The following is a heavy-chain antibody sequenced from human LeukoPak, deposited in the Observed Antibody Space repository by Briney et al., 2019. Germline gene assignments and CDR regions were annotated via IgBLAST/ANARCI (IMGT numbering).Heavy chain of an antibody. V-gene: IGHV4-4*07. CDR2: IYTSGST. Sequence: PSETLSLTCTVSGGSISSCYWSWIRQPAGKGLEWIGRIYTSGSTNYNPSLKSRVTMSVDTSKNQFSLKLSSVTAADTAVYYCARAHDYGSASYYYGMDVWGQGTTVTVSS. D-gene: IGHD4-17*01. J-gene: IGHJ6*02. CDR1: GGSISSCY. CDR3: ARAHDYGSASYYYGMDV.